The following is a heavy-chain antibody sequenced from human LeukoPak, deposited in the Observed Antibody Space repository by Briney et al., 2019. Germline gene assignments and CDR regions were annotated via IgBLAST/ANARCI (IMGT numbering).Heavy chain of an antibody. J-gene: IGHJ4*02. V-gene: IGHV4-59*08. Sequence: SETLSLTCTVSGGSISSYYWSWIRQTPGKGLEWIGYIYYSGSTNYNPSLKSRVTISVDTSKNQFSLKLSSVTAADTAVYYCAITIFGVVSYWGQGTLVTVSS. CDR3: AITIFGVVSY. CDR2: IYYSGST. CDR1: GGSISSYY. D-gene: IGHD3-3*01.